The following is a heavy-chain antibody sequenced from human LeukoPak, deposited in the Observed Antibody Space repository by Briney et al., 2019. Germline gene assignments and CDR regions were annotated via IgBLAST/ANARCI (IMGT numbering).Heavy chain of an antibody. CDR2: IYYSGST. CDR1: GGSISSSSYY. D-gene: IGHD6-6*01. Sequence: SETLSLTCTVSGGSISSSSYYWGWIRQPPGKGLEWIGSIYYSGSTYYNPSLKSRVTISVDTSKNQFSLKLSSVTAADTAVYYCARGEGGIAARPLDYWGQGTLVTVSS. V-gene: IGHV4-39*01. CDR3: ARGEGGIAARPLDY. J-gene: IGHJ4*02.